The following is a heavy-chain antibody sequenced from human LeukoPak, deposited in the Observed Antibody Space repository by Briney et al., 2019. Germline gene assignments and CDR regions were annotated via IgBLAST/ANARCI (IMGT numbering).Heavy chain of an antibody. Sequence: GGSLRLSCAASGFTFSSYWMSWVRQAPGKGLEWVANIKQDGSEKYYVDSVKGRFTISRDNAKNSLYLQMNSLRAEDTAVYYCARDTSAEKGQQLANWGQGTLVTVSS. CDR3: ARDTSAEKGQQLAN. CDR2: IKQDGSEK. J-gene: IGHJ4*02. D-gene: IGHD6-13*01. V-gene: IGHV3-7*04. CDR1: GFTFSSYW.